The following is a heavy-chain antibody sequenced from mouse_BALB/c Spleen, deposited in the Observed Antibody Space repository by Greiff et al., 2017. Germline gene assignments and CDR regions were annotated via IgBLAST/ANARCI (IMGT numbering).Heavy chain of an antibody. V-gene: IGHV1S29*02. CDR2: IYPYNGGT. D-gene: IGHD1-1*01. CDR1: GYTFTDYN. Sequence: EVQGVESGPELVKPGASVKISCKASGYTFTDYNMHWVKQSHGKSLEWIGYIYPYNGGTGYNQKFKSKATLTVDNSSSTAYMELRSLTSEDSAVYYCARNLYGSSQFAYWGQGTLVTVSA. J-gene: IGHJ3*01. CDR3: ARNLYGSSQFAY.